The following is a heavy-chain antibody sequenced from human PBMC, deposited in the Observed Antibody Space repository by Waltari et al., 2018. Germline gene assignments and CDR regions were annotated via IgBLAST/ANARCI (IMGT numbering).Heavy chain of an antibody. CDR2: IYHSGST. Sequence: QLQLQESGSGLVKPSQTLSLTCAVSGGSISSGGYSWTWIRQPPGKGLEWIGYIYHSGSTYYNPSLKSRVTISVDRSKNQFSLKLSSVTAADTAVYYCARGGYCTNGVCYRPGLDYWGQGTLVTVSS. V-gene: IGHV4-30-2*01. D-gene: IGHD2-8*01. J-gene: IGHJ4*02. CDR3: ARGGYCTNGVCYRPGLDY. CDR1: GGSISSGGYS.